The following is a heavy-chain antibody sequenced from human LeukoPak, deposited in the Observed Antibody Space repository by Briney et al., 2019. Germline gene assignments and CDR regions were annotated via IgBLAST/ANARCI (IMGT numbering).Heavy chain of an antibody. CDR2: ISSNGGST. CDR1: GFTFSSYP. D-gene: IGHD3-16*01. Sequence: PGGSLRLSCGASGFTFSSYPMQWVRQAPGKGLEYVSAISSNGGSTYYANSVKGRFTISRDNSNNTLYLQMGSLRAEDMAVYYCARRLDYADYWGQGTLVTVSS. J-gene: IGHJ4*02. V-gene: IGHV3-64*01. CDR3: ARRLDYADY.